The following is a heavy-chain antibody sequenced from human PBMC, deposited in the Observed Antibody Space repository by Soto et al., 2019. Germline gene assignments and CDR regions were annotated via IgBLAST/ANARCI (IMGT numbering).Heavy chain of an antibody. CDR2: IRSNTYGGTT. CDR3: ARRKYLDY. CDR1: GFTVGDYA. V-gene: IGHV3-49*03. Sequence: SLRLSCTTSGFTVGDYAMSWFRQAPGKDLEWIGYIRSNTYGGTTEYAASVKGRFTISRDDSKRVAHLQMNSLESEDTAVYYCARRKYLDYWGQGTLVTVSS. J-gene: IGHJ4*02.